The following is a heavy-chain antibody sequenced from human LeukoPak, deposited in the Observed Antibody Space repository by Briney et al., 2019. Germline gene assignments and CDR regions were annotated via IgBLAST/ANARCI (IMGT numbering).Heavy chain of an antibody. D-gene: IGHD6-19*01. V-gene: IGHV3-21*01. Sequence: KTGGSLRLSCAASGFTFSSYGMHWVRQAPGKGLEWVSSTSSSSSYIYYADSVKGRFTISRDNAKNSLYLQMNSLRAEDTAVYYCARTLGMAVADPQAFDIWGQGTMVTVSS. CDR1: GFTFSSYG. J-gene: IGHJ3*02. CDR2: TSSSSSYI. CDR3: ARTLGMAVADPQAFDI.